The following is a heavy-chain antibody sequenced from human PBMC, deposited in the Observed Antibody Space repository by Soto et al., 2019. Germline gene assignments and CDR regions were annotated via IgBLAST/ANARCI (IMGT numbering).Heavy chain of an antibody. V-gene: IGHV3-11*06. D-gene: IGHD3-10*01. CDR1: GFTFSDYY. J-gene: IGHJ5*02. Sequence: GGSLRLSGAASGFTFSDYYMSWIRQAPGKGLEWVSYISSSSSYTNYADSVKGRFTISRDNAKNSLYLQMNSLRAEDTAVYYCANSPPGDQLSWVDPWGQGTLVTVSS. CDR3: ANSPPGDQLSWVDP. CDR2: ISSSSSYT.